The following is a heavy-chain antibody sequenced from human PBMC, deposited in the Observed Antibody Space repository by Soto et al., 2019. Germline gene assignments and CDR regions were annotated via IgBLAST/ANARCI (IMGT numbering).Heavy chain of an antibody. CDR2: IYSGGST. CDR3: ARACSGGSCYSPCGREV. D-gene: IGHD2-15*01. V-gene: IGHV3-53*01. CDR1: GFTVSSNY. Sequence: GGSLRLSCAASGFTVSSNYMSWVRQAPGKGLEWVSVIYSGGSTYYADSVKGRFTISRDNSKNTLYLQMNSLRAEDTAVYYCARACSGGSCYSPCGREVWGQGTTLTVP. J-gene: IGHJ6*02.